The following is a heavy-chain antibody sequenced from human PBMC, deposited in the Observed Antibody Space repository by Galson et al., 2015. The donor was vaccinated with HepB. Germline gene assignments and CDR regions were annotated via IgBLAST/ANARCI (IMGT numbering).Heavy chain of an antibody. V-gene: IGHV3-49*01. J-gene: IGHJ4*02. CDR1: GFTFGDYD. CDR2: IRTKAHGGTT. CDR3: TTTGYHSSSWYNRGYYFDC. D-gene: IGHD6-13*01. Sequence: SLRLSCAGSGFTFGDYDLNWFRQAPGKGLEWVGFIRTKAHGGTTEYAASLKGRFRISRDGSKRIAYLQMNSLKTEDTAVYYCTTTGYHSSSWYNRGYYFDCWGQGTLVTVSS.